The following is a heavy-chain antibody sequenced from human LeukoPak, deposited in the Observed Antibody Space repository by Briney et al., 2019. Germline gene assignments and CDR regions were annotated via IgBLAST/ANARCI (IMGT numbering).Heavy chain of an antibody. J-gene: IGHJ3*02. D-gene: IGHD6-13*01. CDR3: ARVLGSMYWVWRQLGEEGAFDI. Sequence: ASVKVSCKASGYTFTSYGISWVRQAPGQGLDWMGWISAYNGNTNYAQKLQDRVTMTTDTATSTAYMELRRLRSDDTDVYYCARVLGSMYWVWRQLGEEGAFDIWGQGTMVTVSS. CDR1: GYTFTSYG. V-gene: IGHV1-18*01. CDR2: ISAYNGNT.